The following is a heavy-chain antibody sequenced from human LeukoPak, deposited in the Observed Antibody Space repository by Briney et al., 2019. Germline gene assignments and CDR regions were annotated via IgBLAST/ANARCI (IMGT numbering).Heavy chain of an antibody. V-gene: IGHV3-53*01. CDR3: ARVSYCSSTSCSPYYYMDV. CDR2: IYSGGST. Sequence: GGSLRLSCAASGFTVSSNYMSWVRQAPGKGLEWVSVIYSGGSTYYADSVKGRFTISRDNSKNTLYLQMNSLRAEDTAVYYCARVSYCSSTSCSPYYYMDVWGKGTTVTVSS. D-gene: IGHD2-2*01. CDR1: GFTVSSNY. J-gene: IGHJ6*03.